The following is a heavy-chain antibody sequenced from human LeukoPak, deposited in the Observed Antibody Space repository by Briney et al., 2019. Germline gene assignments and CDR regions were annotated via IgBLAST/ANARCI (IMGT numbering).Heavy chain of an antibody. CDR2: IYTSGST. J-gene: IGHJ4*02. CDR3: AREGFVVVGGFDY. CDR1: GGSISSYY. V-gene: IGHV4-4*07. Sequence: SETLSLTCTVSGGSISSYYWSWLRQPAGQGLEWIVRIYTSGSTNYNPSLKTRVTMSVDTSKNQFSLKLSSVTAADTAVYYCAREGFVVVGGFDYWGQGTLVTVSS. D-gene: IGHD1-26*01.